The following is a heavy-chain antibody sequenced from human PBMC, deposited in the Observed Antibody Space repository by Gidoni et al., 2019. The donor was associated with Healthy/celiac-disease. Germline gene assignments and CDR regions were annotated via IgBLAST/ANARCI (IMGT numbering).Heavy chain of an antibody. CDR1: GFTFDDYA. J-gene: IGHJ4*02. D-gene: IGHD2-2*01. CDR2: ISWKSGSI. Sequence: EVQLVEPGGGLVQHGRSLRLSCAAAGFTFDDYAMHWVRQAPGKGLGWVSGISWKSGSIGYADSGKGRFTNSSDNAKNSLYLQMNSLRAEDTALYYCAKERYCSSTSCHGGFDYWGQGTLVTVSS. V-gene: IGHV3-9*01. CDR3: AKERYCSSTSCHGGFDY.